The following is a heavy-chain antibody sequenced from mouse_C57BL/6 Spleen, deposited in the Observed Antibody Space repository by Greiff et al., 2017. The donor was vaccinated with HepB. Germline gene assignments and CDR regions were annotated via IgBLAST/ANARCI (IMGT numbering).Heavy chain of an antibody. V-gene: IGHV1-50*01. CDR1: GYTFTSYW. CDR3: ARVGKLRSFDY. J-gene: IGHJ2*01. Sequence: LQQPGAELVKPGASVKLSCKASGYTFTSYWMQWVKQRPGQGLEWIGEIDPSDSYTNYNQKFKGKATLTVDTSSSTAYMQLSSLTSEDSAVYYCARVGKLRSFDYWGQGTTLTVSS. CDR2: IDPSDSYT. D-gene: IGHD1-1*01.